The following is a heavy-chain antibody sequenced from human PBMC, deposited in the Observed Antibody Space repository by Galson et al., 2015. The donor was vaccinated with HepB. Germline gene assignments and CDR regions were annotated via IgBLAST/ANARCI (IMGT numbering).Heavy chain of an antibody. CDR3: AREVPYGLDV. CDR1: GYISTGYY. J-gene: IGHJ6*02. CDR2: INPNSGDK. V-gene: IGHV1-2*02. Sequence: SVKVSCKASGYISTGYYIHWVRQAPGQGLEWMGWINPNSGDKSFAQKFQDRVTMTRDTSSSTAYMAFSRLRFDDTAVYYCAREVPYGLDVWGQGTTVTVSS.